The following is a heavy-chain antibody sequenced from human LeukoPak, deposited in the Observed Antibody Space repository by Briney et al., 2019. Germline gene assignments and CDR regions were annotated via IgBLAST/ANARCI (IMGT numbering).Heavy chain of an antibody. Sequence: SETLSLTCTVSGGSISSYYWSWIRQPPGKGLEWIGCIYYSGSTNYNPSLKSRVTISVDTSKNQFSLKLSSVTAADTAVYYCARANYDFWSGYYRGHYMDVWGKGTTVTVSS. CDR2: IYYSGST. CDR1: GGSISSYY. D-gene: IGHD3-3*01. CDR3: ARANYDFWSGYYRGHYMDV. V-gene: IGHV4-59*01. J-gene: IGHJ6*03.